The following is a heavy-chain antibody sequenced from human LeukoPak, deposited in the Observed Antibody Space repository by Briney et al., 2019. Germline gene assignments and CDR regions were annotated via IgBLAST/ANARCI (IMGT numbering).Heavy chain of an antibody. CDR1: GDSVSSNSVA. D-gene: IGHD5-12*01. Sequence: SQTLSLTCAISGDSVSSNSVAWNWVRQSPSRGLEWLGRTYYRSKWYYDYAVSVKSRITINPDTSKNQFSLQPNSVTPEDTAVYYCARGATAHFDYWGQGTLVTVSS. J-gene: IGHJ4*02. CDR2: TYYRSKWYY. V-gene: IGHV6-1*01. CDR3: ARGATAHFDY.